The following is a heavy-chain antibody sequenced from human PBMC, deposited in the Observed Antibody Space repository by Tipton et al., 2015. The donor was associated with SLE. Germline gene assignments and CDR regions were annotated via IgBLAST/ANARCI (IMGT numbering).Heavy chain of an antibody. Sequence: TLSLTCAVYGGSFSGYYWSWIRQPPGKGLEWIGEINHSGSTNYNPSLKTRVAISVDTSKNQFSLKMSSVTAADTAVYYCARDDRGSGYHYRYDAFDIWGQGTMVTVSS. V-gene: IGHV4-34*09. CDR2: INHSGST. J-gene: IGHJ3*02. CDR3: ARDDRGSGYHYRYDAFDI. D-gene: IGHD3-22*01. CDR1: GGSFSGYY.